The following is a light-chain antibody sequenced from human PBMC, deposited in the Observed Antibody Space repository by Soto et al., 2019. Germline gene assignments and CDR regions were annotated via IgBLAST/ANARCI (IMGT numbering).Light chain of an antibody. J-gene: IGKJ4*01. Sequence: EVVLTQSPGTLSLSPGERATLSCRASQSVSSNLAWYQQKPGQAPRLLIYGASNRATGIPDRFSGSGSGTDFTLTIRRLEPEDFAVYYCQQYGSSLTFGGGTKVDIK. CDR3: QQYGSSLT. CDR2: GAS. V-gene: IGKV3-20*01. CDR1: QSVSSN.